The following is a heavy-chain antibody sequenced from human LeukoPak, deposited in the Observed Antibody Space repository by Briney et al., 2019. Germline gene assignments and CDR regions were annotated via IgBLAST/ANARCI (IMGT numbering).Heavy chain of an antibody. Sequence: ASVKVSCKASGYTFTSYDINWVRQATGQGLEWMGWMNPNSGNTGYAQKFQGRVTMTRNTSISTAYMELSSLRSEDTAVYYCAREGSHYGGNSIQYYFDYWGQGTLVTVSS. CDR2: MNPNSGNT. CDR1: GYTFTSYD. V-gene: IGHV1-8*01. D-gene: IGHD4-23*01. J-gene: IGHJ4*02. CDR3: AREGSHYGGNSIQYYFDY.